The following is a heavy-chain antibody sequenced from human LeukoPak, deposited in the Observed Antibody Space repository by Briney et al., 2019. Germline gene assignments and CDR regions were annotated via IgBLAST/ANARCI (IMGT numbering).Heavy chain of an antibody. V-gene: IGHV3-7*01. CDR1: GFTFSSYW. CDR2: IKQDGSEK. Sequence: GGSLRFSCAASGFTFSSYWMSWVRQAPGKGLEWVANIKQDGSEKYYVDSVKGRFTISRDNAKNSLYLQMNSLRAEDTAVYYCARDSSSWYPNFDYWGQGTLVTVSS. CDR3: ARDSSSWYPNFDY. J-gene: IGHJ4*02. D-gene: IGHD6-13*01.